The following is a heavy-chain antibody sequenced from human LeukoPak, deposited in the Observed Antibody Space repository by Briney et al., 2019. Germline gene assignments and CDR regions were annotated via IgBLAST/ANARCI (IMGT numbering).Heavy chain of an antibody. J-gene: IGHJ4*02. V-gene: IGHV1-2*02. CDR3: ARDHLPAYYGSGSYYYFDY. CDR2: INSNSGGT. Sequence: ASVKVSCKASGYTFTGYYMHWVRQAPGQGLEWMGWINSNSGGTNYAQKFQGRVTMTRDTSISTAYMELSRLRSEDTAVYYCARDHLPAYYGSGSYYYFDYWGQGTLVTVSS. D-gene: IGHD3-10*01. CDR1: GYTFTGYY.